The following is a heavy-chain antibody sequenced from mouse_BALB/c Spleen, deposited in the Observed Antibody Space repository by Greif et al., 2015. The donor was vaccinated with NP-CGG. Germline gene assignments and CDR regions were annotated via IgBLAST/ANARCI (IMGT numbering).Heavy chain of an antibody. CDR3: ARGGTMITTGDY. J-gene: IGHJ2*01. Sequence: VQLVESGAELMKPGASVKISCKATGYTFSSYWIEWVKQRPGHGLEWIGEILPGSGSTNYNEKFKGKATFTADASSNTAYMQLSSLTSEDSAVYYCARGGTMITTGDYWGQGTTLTVSS. CDR1: GYTFSSYW. V-gene: IGHV1-9*01. D-gene: IGHD2-4*01. CDR2: ILPGSGST.